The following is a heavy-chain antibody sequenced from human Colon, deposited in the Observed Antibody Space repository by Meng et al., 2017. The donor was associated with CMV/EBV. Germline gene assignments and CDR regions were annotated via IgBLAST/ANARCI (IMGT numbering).Heavy chain of an antibody. Sequence: GGSLRLSCVASGFSFNNYEMHWVRQSPGKGLEWISYLDSGENIRYYADSVKGRFTISSDNVKNSVYLQMNGLRVEDTAVYYCARVMMVEPNHQKTFDIWGQGTMVTVSS. V-gene: IGHV3-48*03. D-gene: IGHD3-10*01. CDR1: GFSFNNYE. CDR3: ARVMMVEPNHQKTFDI. J-gene: IGHJ3*02. CDR2: LDSGENIR.